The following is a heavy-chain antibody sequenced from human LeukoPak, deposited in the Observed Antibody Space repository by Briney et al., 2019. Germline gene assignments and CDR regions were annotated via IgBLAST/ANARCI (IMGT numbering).Heavy chain of an antibody. CDR3: AKQWVDC. V-gene: IGHV3-23*01. CDR2: ISESGHDT. Sequence: GGSLRLSCAASGFTFSSYAMNWVRQAPGKGLDWVASISESGHDTNYADSVKGRFTVSRDNSKNTLYLQLNSLRVDDTAVYYCAKQWVDCWGQGTLVTVPS. CDR1: GFTFSSYA. D-gene: IGHD1-26*01. J-gene: IGHJ4*02.